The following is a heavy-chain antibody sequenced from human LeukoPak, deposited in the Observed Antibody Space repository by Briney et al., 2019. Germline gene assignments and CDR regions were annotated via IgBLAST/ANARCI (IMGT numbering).Heavy chain of an antibody. Sequence: SETLSLTCTVSGGSFSTYYWSWIRQPPGKGLEWVGYIYYSGSTNYNPSLQSRVTISVDTSKNQFSLRLSSVTAADTAVYYCARENSYYDSSGYYYGSGYIDYWGQGTLVTVSS. J-gene: IGHJ4*02. D-gene: IGHD3-22*01. V-gene: IGHV4-59*01. CDR3: ARENSYYDSSGYYYGSGYIDY. CDR1: GGSFSTYY. CDR2: IYYSGST.